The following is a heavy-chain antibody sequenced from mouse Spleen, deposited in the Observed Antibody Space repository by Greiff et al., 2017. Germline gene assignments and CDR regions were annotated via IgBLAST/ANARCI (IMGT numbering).Heavy chain of an antibody. CDR3: ARERDGDSAWFAY. D-gene: IGHD2-13*01. J-gene: IGHJ3*01. V-gene: IGHV1-64*01. CDR1: GYTFTSYW. CDR2: IHPNSGST. Sequence: VQLQQPGAELVKPGASVKLSCKASGYTFTSYWMHWVKQRPGQGLEWIGMIHPNSGSTNYNEKFKSKATLTVDKSSSTAYMQLSSLTSEDSAVYYCARERDGDSAWFAYWGQGTLVTVSA.